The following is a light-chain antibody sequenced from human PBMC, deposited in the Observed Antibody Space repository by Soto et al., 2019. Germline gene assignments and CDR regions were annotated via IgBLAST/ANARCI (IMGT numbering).Light chain of an antibody. V-gene: IGKV3-11*01. CDR1: PSVANF. Sequence: EMVLTQSPATLSLSPGERATLSCIASPSVANFVAWYQQKPGQAPRLLIYGAFNRATGIPARFSGSGSGTDFTLTISSLEPEDSAVYYCQQRNIWPPVTFGHGTRLEIK. CDR2: GAF. CDR3: QQRNIWPPVT. J-gene: IGKJ5*01.